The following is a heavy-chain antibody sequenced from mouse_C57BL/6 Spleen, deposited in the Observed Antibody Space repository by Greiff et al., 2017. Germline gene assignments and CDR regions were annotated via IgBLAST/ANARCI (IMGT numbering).Heavy chain of an antibody. Sequence: QVQLQQSGAELVRPGSSVKLSCKASGYTFTSYWMHWVKQRPIQGLEWIGNIDPSDSETHYNQKFKDKATWTVDKSSSTAYMQLSSLTSEDSAVYNWARETAQATHFFGYWGQGTTLTVSS. CDR1: GYTFTSYW. D-gene: IGHD3-2*02. CDR3: ARETAQATHFFGY. CDR2: IDPSDSET. V-gene: IGHV1-52*01. J-gene: IGHJ2*01.